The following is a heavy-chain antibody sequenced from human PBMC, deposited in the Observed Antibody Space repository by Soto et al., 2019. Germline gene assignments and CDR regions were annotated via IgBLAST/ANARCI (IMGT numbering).Heavy chain of an antibody. D-gene: IGHD5-12*01. CDR3: ARHPSGYFGNLGY. Sequence: PGVSLRLSWAASGFTFSSYAMSWVRQAPGKGLEWVSAISGSGGSTYYADSVKGRFTISRDNSKDTLYLQMNSLRAEDTALYYCARHPSGYFGNLGYWGQGTLVTAPQ. J-gene: IGHJ4*02. CDR1: GFTFSSYA. CDR2: ISGSGGST. V-gene: IGHV3-23*01.